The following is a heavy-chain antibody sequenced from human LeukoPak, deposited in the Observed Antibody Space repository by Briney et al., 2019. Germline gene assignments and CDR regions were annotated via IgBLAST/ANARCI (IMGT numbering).Heavy chain of an antibody. V-gene: IGHV3-48*03. CDR2: ISSSGSTI. CDR3: ARDRYDFWSGYSLNWFDP. Sequence: PGGSLRLSCAASGFTFSSYEMNWVRQAPGKGLEWVSYISSSGSTIYYADSVKGRFTISRDSAKNSLYLQMNSLRAKDTAVYYCARDRYDFWSGYSLNWFDPWGQGTLVTVSS. D-gene: IGHD3-3*01. CDR1: GFTFSSYE. J-gene: IGHJ5*02.